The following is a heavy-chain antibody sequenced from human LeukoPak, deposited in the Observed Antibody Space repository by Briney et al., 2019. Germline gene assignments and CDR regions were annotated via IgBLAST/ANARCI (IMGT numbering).Heavy chain of an antibody. CDR1: GFTFSSYG. V-gene: IGHV3-30*02. J-gene: IGHJ2*01. CDR2: IRYDGINK. CDR3: ASTWIGQGWWYFDL. D-gene: IGHD5-12*01. Sequence: GGSLRLSCAASGFTFSSYGMHWVRQAPGKGLEWVAFIRYDGINKYYADSVKGRFTISRDSSKNTLYLQMNSLRAGDTAVYYCASTWIGQGWWYFDLWGRGTLVTVSS.